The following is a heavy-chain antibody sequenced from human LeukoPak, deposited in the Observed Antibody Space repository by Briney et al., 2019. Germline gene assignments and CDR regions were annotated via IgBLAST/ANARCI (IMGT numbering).Heavy chain of an antibody. V-gene: IGHV3-23*01. CDR2: ISGSSGST. D-gene: IGHD1-26*01. CDR3: AKRIVGAPGYYAFDI. Sequence: RAGGSLRLSCAASGFTFSSYAMSWVRRAPGKGLEGVSAISGSSGSTYYADSVKGRFTISRDNSKNTLYLQMNSLRAEDTAVYYCAKRIVGAPGYYAFDIWGQGTMVTVSS. J-gene: IGHJ3*02. CDR1: GFTFSSYA.